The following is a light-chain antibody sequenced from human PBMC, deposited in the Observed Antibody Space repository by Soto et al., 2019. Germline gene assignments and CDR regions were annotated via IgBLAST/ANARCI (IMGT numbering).Light chain of an antibody. CDR2: DAS. Sequence: EIVLTQSPATLSLSPGERATFSCRASQSVSNNLGWYQQKPSQAPRLLIYDASNRATDIPARFSGSGSGTDFTLTINSLEPEDFAVYYCQQRSNWPRTFGQGTKLEIK. CDR3: QQRSNWPRT. CDR1: QSVSNN. J-gene: IGKJ2*01. V-gene: IGKV3-11*01.